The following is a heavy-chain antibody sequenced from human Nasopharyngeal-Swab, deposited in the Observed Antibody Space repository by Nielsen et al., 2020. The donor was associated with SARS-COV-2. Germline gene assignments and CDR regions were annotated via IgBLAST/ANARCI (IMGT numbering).Heavy chain of an antibody. CDR3: VRPEGVATSFKYYFQYGMDV. J-gene: IGHJ6*02. Sequence: GESLKISCATSGYSLTSYWIAWVRQMPGKGLEWMGIIYPRDSDTRYSPSFQGQVTISADKSISTAYLQWSSLKASDTAMYYCVRPEGVATSFKYYFQYGMDVWGQGTMVTVPS. CDR2: IYPRDSDT. D-gene: IGHD5-12*01. CDR1: GYSLTSYW. V-gene: IGHV5-51*01.